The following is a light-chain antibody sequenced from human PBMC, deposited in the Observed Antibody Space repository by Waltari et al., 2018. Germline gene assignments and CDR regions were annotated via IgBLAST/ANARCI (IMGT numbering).Light chain of an antibody. CDR3: TSFPSSNTYV. Sequence: QSALTHPASVSGSPGQSITISCSGTSSDIGKYNYFSWFQQHPGKAPKLMIYDVSNRPSGGSDRFSGSQSGKPASMPISALQTKDESDYYCTSFPSSNTYVFGTGTKVTVL. V-gene: IGLV2-14*03. J-gene: IGLJ1*01. CDR2: DVS. CDR1: SSDIGKYNY.